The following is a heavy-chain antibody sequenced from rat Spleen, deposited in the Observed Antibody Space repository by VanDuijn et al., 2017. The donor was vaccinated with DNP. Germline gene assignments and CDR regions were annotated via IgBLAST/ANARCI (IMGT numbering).Heavy chain of an antibody. Sequence: EVQLVESGGGLVQPGMSLKLSCAASGFTFDNYWMTWVRQAPKKGLEWVATISTSGDRTYYPDSVKGRFTISRDNAKSSLYLQMNSLKSEDTATYYCTKQGYYGYFDYWGQGVMVTVSS. D-gene: IGHD1-7*01. J-gene: IGHJ2*01. CDR3: TKQGYYGYFDY. CDR2: ISTSGDRT. CDR1: GFTFDNYW. V-gene: IGHV5-25*01.